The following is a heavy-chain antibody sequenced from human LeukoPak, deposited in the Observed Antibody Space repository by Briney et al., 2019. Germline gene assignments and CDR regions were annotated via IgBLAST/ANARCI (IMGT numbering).Heavy chain of an antibody. J-gene: IGHJ4*02. Sequence: GGSLRLSCAASGFTFSSYVMSWVRQAPGKGLEWVSGISGGGSTYYADSVKGRFTVSRDNSKNTLYLQVNSLRAEDTAVYYCARKFGSYYSDYWGQGTLVTVSS. D-gene: IGHD1-26*01. CDR3: ARKFGSYYSDY. V-gene: IGHV3-23*01. CDR2: ISGGGST. CDR1: GFTFSSYV.